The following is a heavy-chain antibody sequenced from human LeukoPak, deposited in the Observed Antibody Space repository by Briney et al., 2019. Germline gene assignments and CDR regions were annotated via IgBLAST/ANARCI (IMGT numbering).Heavy chain of an antibody. Sequence: GESLQISCKGSGYSFPTYWIAWVRQLPGKGLEWMGIIYPDDSESRCSPSFQGQVTISADKSISTAYLQWSSLKASDTAMYYCARSEVTYYFGSGSFYGAFDIWGQGTMVTVSS. CDR3: ARSEVTYYFGSGSFYGAFDI. CDR2: IYPDDSES. J-gene: IGHJ3*02. V-gene: IGHV5-51*01. D-gene: IGHD3-10*01. CDR1: GYSFPTYW.